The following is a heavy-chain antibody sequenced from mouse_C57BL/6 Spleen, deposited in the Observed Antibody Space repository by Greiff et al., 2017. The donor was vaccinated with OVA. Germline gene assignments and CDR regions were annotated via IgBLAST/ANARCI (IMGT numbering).Heavy chain of an antibody. V-gene: IGHV1-80*01. CDR1: GYAFSSYW. CDR2: IYPGDGDT. J-gene: IGHJ1*03. CDR3: VGSSYGYFDV. D-gene: IGHD1-1*01. Sequence: QVQLKQSGAELVKPGASVKISCKASGYAFSSYWMNWVKQRPGKGLEWIGQIYPGDGDTNYNGKFKGKATLTADKDSSTAYLQLSILTSEDSAVYFCVGSSYGYFDVWGTGTTVTVSS.